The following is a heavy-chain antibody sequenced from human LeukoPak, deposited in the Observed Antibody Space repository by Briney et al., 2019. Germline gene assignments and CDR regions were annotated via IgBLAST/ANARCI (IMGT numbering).Heavy chain of an antibody. CDR1: GFTFSSYS. Sequence: GGSLRLSCAAAGFTFSSYSMNWVRQAPGKGLEWVSYISSGSSTIYYGDSVKGRFTVSRDNTKNSLYLQMNSLRAEDTAVYYCARDVRDPEIDYWGQGTLVTVSS. V-gene: IGHV3-48*04. CDR2: ISSGSSTI. J-gene: IGHJ4*02. CDR3: ARDVRDPEIDY. D-gene: IGHD2-8*01.